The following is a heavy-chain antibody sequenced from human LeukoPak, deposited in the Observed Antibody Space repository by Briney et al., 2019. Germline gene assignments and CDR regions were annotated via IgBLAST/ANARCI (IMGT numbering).Heavy chain of an antibody. Sequence: SETLSLTCTVSGGSISSYYWSWIRQPPGKGLEWIGYIYYSGSTNYYPSLKSRVTISVDTSKNQFSLKLSSVTAADTDVYYCASGIAAEHGYVRYYGMDVCGQGTTVTVSS. CDR3: ASGIAAEHGYVRYYGMDV. J-gene: IGHJ6*02. D-gene: IGHD6-13*01. CDR2: IYYSGST. CDR1: GGSISSYY. V-gene: IGHV4-59*01.